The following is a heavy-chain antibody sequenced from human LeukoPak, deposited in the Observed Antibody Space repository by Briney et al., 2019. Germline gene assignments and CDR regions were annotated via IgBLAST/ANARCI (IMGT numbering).Heavy chain of an antibody. Sequence: GGSLRLSCAAPGFTFTSYSMNWVRQAPGKGLEWVSYISSSGSTIYYADSVKGRFTISRDNAKNSLYLQMNSLRAEDTAVYYCASDLGATLYYYYYGMDVWGQGTTVTVSS. D-gene: IGHD1-26*01. CDR1: GFTFTSYS. CDR2: ISSSGSTI. V-gene: IGHV3-48*04. J-gene: IGHJ6*02. CDR3: ASDLGATLYYYYYGMDV.